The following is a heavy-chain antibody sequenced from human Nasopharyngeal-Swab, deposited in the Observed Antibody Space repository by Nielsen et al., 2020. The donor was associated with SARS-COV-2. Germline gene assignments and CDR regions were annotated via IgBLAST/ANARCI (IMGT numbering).Heavy chain of an antibody. CDR3: VKDIGTDPYQFHPHL. CDR2: IGWNSVI. J-gene: IGHJ5*02. V-gene: IGHV3-9*01. CDR1: GFTFEDHA. D-gene: IGHD2-2*01. Sequence: SLKISCAATGFTFEDHAMYWVRQAPGKGPEWVSGIGWNSVIGYADSVKGRFTISRDNAQNSLHLQMSGLRPEDTAFYYCVKDIGTDPYQFHPHLWGQGTLVTVSS.